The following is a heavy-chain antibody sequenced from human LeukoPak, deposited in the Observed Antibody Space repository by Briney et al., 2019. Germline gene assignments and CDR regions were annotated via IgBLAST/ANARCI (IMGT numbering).Heavy chain of an antibody. CDR3: ARDLAGFGGYSYGMVDY. Sequence: SQTLSLTCAISGDSVSSNSATWNWIRQSPSRGLEWLVRTYYRSKWYNDYALSVKSRITINPDTSKNQFSLHLNSVTPEDTAVYYCARDLAGFGGYSYGMVDYWGQGTLVTVSS. CDR1: GDSVSSNSAT. D-gene: IGHD5-18*01. CDR2: TYYRSKWYN. J-gene: IGHJ4*02. V-gene: IGHV6-1*01.